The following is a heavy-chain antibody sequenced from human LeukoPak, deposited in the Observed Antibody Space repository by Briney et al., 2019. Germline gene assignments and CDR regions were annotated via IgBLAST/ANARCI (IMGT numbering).Heavy chain of an antibody. V-gene: IGHV4-4*07. Sequence: PSETLSLTCTVSSGPISSYYWNWIRQPAGKGLEWIGRIYTSGSTNYNPSLKSRVTMSVDTSKNQFSLKLSSVTAADTAVYYCARDSSYYGMDVWGQGTTVTVSS. CDR3: ARDSSYYGMDV. CDR2: IYTSGST. J-gene: IGHJ6*02. CDR1: SGPISSYY.